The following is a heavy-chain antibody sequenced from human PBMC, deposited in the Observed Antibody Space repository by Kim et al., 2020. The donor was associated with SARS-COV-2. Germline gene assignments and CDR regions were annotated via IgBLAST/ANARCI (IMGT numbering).Heavy chain of an antibody. CDR3: ARGDIAAAGRWVPSWYERGSVHWFDP. D-gene: IGHD6-13*01. Sequence: SETLSLTCAVSGGSISSSNWWSWVRQPPGKGLEWIGEIYHSGSTNYNPSLKSRVTISVDKSKNQFSLKLSSVTAADTAVYYCARGDIAAAGRWVPSWYERGSVHWFDPWGQGTLVTVSS. CDR2: IYHSGST. CDR1: GGSISSSNW. J-gene: IGHJ5*02. V-gene: IGHV4-4*02.